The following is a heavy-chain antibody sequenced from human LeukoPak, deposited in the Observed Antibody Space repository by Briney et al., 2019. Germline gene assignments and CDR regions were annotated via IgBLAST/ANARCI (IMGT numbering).Heavy chain of an antibody. V-gene: IGHV3-30*02. Sequence: GGSLRLSCAASGFTFSNYGIHWVRQAPGKGLEWVAFIWYDGSDKYYAEFVKGRFTISRDSSKNTVYLQMNSLRDEDTAVYYCAKSPYRGGSSWTEFDYWGQGTLVTVSS. CDR2: IWYDGSDK. J-gene: IGHJ4*02. CDR1: GFTFSNYG. D-gene: IGHD6-13*01. CDR3: AKSPYRGGSSWTEFDY.